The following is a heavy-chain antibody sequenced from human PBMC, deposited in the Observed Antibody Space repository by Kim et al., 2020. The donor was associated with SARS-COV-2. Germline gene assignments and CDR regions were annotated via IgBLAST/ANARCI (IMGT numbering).Heavy chain of an antibody. Sequence: RAGSRTSAQEFRGRVTMTRDTSTSTVYMGLSSLRSEDTAVYYCARGEGDYWGQGTLVTVSS. V-gene: IGHV1-46*01. CDR2: RAGSR. J-gene: IGHJ4*02. CDR3: ARGEGDY.